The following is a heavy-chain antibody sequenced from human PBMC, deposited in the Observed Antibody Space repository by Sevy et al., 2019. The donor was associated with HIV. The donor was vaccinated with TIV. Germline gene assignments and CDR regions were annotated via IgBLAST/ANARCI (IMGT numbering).Heavy chain of an antibody. CDR3: ARDYYGSGSYYEFVY. CDR1: GFSISSDYY. V-gene: IGHV4-38-2*02. D-gene: IGHD3-10*01. CDR2: IYDGGST. Sequence: SETLSLTCTVSGFSISSDYYWGWIRQPHGKGLEWIGSIYDGGSTYYNPSLKSRVTISIDTSKNLFSLKLSSVTAADTAVYYCARDYYGSGSYYEFVYWGQGTLVTVSS. J-gene: IGHJ4*02.